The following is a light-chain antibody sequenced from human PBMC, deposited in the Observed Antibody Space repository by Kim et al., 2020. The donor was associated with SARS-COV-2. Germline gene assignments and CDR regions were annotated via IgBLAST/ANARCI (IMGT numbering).Light chain of an antibody. Sequence: QSALTQPRSVSGSPGQSVTISCTGTSSDVGGYNYVSWYQQHPGKAPKLMIYDVSKLPSGVPDRFSGSKSGNTASLTISGLQAEDEADYYCCSYAGSYTSSFGGGTQLTVL. CDR3: CSYAGSYTSS. CDR2: DVS. J-gene: IGLJ2*01. V-gene: IGLV2-11*01. CDR1: SSDVGGYNY.